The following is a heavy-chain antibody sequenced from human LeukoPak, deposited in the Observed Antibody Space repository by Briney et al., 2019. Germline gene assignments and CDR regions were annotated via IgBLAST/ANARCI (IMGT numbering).Heavy chain of an antibody. Sequence: GGSLRLSCTASGFTFGDYAKSWVRQAPGKGLEWVGFIRSKAYGGTTEYAASVKGRFTISRDDSKSIAYLQMNSLKTEDTAVYYCTLPRVYYYYGMDVWGKGTTVTVSS. V-gene: IGHV3-49*04. CDR1: GFTFGDYA. CDR2: IRSKAYGGTT. CDR3: TLPRVYYYYGMDV. J-gene: IGHJ6*04.